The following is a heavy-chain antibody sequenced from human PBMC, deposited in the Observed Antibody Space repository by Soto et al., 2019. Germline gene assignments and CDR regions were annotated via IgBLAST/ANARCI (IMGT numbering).Heavy chain of an antibody. D-gene: IGHD2-8*01. CDR2: IWYDGSNK. CDR1: GFTFSSYG. J-gene: IGHJ4*02. Sequence: GGSLRLSCAASGFTFSSYGMHWVRQAPGKGLEWVAVIWYDGSNKYYADSVKGRFTISRDNSKNTLYLQMNSLRAEDTAVYYCATDSMDLRAFDYWGQGTLVTVSS. CDR3: ATDSMDLRAFDY. V-gene: IGHV3-33*01.